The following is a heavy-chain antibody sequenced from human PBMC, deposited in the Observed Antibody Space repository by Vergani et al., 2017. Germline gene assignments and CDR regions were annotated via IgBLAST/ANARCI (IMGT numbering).Heavy chain of an antibody. J-gene: IGHJ3*02. Sequence: EVQLVESGGGLVQPGGSLKLSCAASGFTFSGSAMHWVRQASGKGLEWVSVIYSGGSTYYADSVKGRFTISRDNSKNTLYLQMNSLRAEDTAVYYCARDRRATGDAFDIWGQGTMVTVSS. CDR1: GFTFSGSA. D-gene: IGHD5-12*01. V-gene: IGHV3-66*02. CDR2: IYSGGST. CDR3: ARDRRATGDAFDI.